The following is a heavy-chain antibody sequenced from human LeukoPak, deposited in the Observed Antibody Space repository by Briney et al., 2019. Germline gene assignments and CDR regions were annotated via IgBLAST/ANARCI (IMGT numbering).Heavy chain of an antibody. CDR1: GGTFSSYA. D-gene: IGHD2-2*01. Sequence: ASVKVSCKASGGTFSSYAISWVRQAPRQGLEWMGRIIPILGIANYAQKFQGRVTITADKSTSTAYMELSSLRSEDTAVYYCARGVVPAALNWFDPWGQGTLVTVSS. J-gene: IGHJ5*02. V-gene: IGHV1-69*04. CDR3: ARGVVPAALNWFDP. CDR2: IIPILGIA.